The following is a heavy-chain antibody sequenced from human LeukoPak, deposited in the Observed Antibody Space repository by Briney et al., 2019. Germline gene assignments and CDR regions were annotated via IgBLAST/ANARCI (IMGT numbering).Heavy chain of an antibody. J-gene: IGHJ5*02. CDR2: ISAYNGNT. D-gene: IGHD4-17*01. V-gene: IGHV1-18*01. CDR1: GYTFTSYG. Sequence: GASVKVSCKASGYTFTSYGISWVRQAPGQGLGWMGWISAYNGNTNYAQKLQGRVTMTTDTSTSTAYLELRSLRSDDTAVYYCARDHGDYPLGWFDPWGQGTLVTVSS. CDR3: ARDHGDYPLGWFDP.